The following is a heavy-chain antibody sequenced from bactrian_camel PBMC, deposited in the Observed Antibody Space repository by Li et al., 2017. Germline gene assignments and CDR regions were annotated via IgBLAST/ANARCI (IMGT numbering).Heavy chain of an antibody. D-gene: IGHD2*01. V-gene: IGHV3S54*01. CDR3: AAARYCSENGGTLSFLRYLDI. CDR2: ISTGGSST. CDR1: AVNSRFC. J-gene: IGHJ2*01. Sequence: HVQLVESGGGSVQTGGSLRLSCDASAVNSRFCMGWSRQAPGKEREGVAAISTGGSSTYYGDSVHGRFTISKDNRKNTLYLQMNSLKPEDTAMYYCAAARYCSENGGTLSFLRYLDIWGHGTQVTVS.